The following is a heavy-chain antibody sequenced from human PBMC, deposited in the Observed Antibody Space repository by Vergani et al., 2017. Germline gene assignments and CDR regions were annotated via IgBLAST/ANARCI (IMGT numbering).Heavy chain of an antibody. CDR2: IHPSGDST. Sequence: QVQLVQSAAEVKRPGASVTVSCTTSGNTFITSYTHWVRQAPGQGLAWMGEIHPSGDSTSYAQQFEGRITRTRATSTSTVYMELSSLRSEDTAVYFCASGGYNDAFDLWGQGTMVTV. CDR1: GNTFITSY. D-gene: IGHD3-16*01. CDR3: ASGGYNDAFDL. V-gene: IGHV1-46*03. J-gene: IGHJ3*01.